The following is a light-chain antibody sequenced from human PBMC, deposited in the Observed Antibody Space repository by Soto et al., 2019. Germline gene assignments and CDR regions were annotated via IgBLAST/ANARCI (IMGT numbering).Light chain of an antibody. Sequence: QSALTQPASVSGSPGQSITISCTGTSSDVGAYNYDSWYQQYPGEAPKVIIYDVSHRPAGVSNRFSGSKSGNTASLTISGLQTQDEAFYYCSSYTSATTYVFGTGTKLTVL. CDR3: SSYTSATTYV. CDR1: SSDVGAYNY. J-gene: IGLJ1*01. CDR2: DVS. V-gene: IGLV2-14*01.